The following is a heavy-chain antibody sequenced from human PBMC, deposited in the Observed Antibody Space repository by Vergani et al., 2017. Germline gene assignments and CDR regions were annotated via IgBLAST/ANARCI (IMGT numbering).Heavy chain of an antibody. V-gene: IGHV4-31*03. Sequence: QVQLQESGPGLVKPSQTLSLTCTVSGGSISSGGYYWSWIRQHPGKGLEWIGYIYYSGSTYYNPSLKSRVSISVDTSKNQFSLKLSSVTAADTAVYYWARTGDCSSTSCYFWYWFDPWSQGTLVTVSS. D-gene: IGHD2-2*01. CDR1: GGSISSGGYY. CDR3: ARTGDCSSTSCYFWYWFDP. CDR2: IYYSGST. J-gene: IGHJ5*02.